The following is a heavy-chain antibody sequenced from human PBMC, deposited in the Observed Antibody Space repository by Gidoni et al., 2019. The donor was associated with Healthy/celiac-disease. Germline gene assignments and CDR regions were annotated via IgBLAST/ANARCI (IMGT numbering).Heavy chain of an antibody. CDR3: AHRRIQVGATEGLDY. J-gene: IGHJ4*02. V-gene: IGHV2-5*01. Sequence: QITLKESGPTLVKPTQTLTLTCTFSGFSLSTSGVGVGWIRQPPGKALEWLALIYWNDDKRYSPPLKSRLTITKDTSKNQVVLTMTNMDPVDTATYYCAHRRIQVGATEGLDYWGQGTLVTVSS. D-gene: IGHD1-26*01. CDR2: IYWNDDK. CDR1: GFSLSTSGVG.